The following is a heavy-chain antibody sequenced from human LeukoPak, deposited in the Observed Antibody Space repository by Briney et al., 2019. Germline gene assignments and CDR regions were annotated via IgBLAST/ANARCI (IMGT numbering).Heavy chain of an antibody. CDR3: ASNYVHYYYYYGMDV. CDR1: GFTFSSYA. Sequence: GRSLRLSCAASGFTFSSYAMHWVRQAPGKGLEWVAVISYDGSNKYYADSVKGRFTISRDNSKNTLYLQMNSLRAEDTAVYYYASNYVHYYYYYGMDVWGQGTTVTVSS. V-gene: IGHV3-30-3*01. D-gene: IGHD4-11*01. CDR2: ISYDGSNK. J-gene: IGHJ6*02.